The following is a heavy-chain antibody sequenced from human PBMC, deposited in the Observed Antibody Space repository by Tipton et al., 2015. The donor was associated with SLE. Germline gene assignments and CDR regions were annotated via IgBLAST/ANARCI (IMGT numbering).Heavy chain of an antibody. V-gene: IGHV3-48*03. D-gene: IGHD3-22*01. J-gene: IGHJ3*02. CDR1: GFTFSSYE. Sequence: SLRLSCAASGFTFSSYEMNWVRQAPGKGLEWVSYISSSGSTIYYADSVKGRFTISRDNAKNSLYLQMNSPRAEDTAVYYCARDGDVGGYYDSSGYGGAFDIWGQGTMVTVSS. CDR3: ARDGDVGGYYDSSGYGGAFDI. CDR2: ISSSGSTI.